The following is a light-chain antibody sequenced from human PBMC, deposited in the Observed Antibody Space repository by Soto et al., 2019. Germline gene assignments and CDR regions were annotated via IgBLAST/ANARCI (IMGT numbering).Light chain of an antibody. V-gene: IGKV3-15*01. Sequence: EIVMAQSPATLSVSPGERATLSCRASQSVSSNLAWYQQKPGQAPRLLIYYASTRATGIPARFSGSGSGTEFTLTINSLEPEDFAVYYCQQRSNWPPITFGQGTRLEI. CDR3: QQRSNWPPIT. J-gene: IGKJ5*01. CDR2: YAS. CDR1: QSVSSN.